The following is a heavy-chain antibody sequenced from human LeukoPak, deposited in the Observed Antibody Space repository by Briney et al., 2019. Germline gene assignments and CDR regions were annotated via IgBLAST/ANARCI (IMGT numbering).Heavy chain of an antibody. J-gene: IGHJ5*02. Sequence: GGSLRLSCAAFGVTFSSYSMNWVRQAPGKGLEWVSHISSSSSTINYADSVKGRFTISRDNAKNSLYLQMNSLRAEDTAVYSCARDPRTYSSRGGHWLDPWGQRTLVTVSS. CDR3: ARDPRTYSSRGGHWLDP. CDR1: GVTFSSYS. V-gene: IGHV3-48*01. CDR2: ISSSSSTI. D-gene: IGHD6-13*01.